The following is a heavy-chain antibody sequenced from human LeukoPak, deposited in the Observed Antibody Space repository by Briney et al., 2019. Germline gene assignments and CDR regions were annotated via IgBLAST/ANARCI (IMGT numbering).Heavy chain of an antibody. CDR3: AREDTAMVTFSYYYYYGMDV. V-gene: IGHV3-30-3*01. CDR2: ISFDGSNK. D-gene: IGHD5-18*01. J-gene: IGHJ6*02. CDR1: GFTFSSYA. Sequence: GRSLRLSCAASGFTFSSYAMRWVRQAPGKGLGWVAVISFDGSNKYYADSVKGRFTISRDNSKNTLYLQMNSLRAEDTAVYYCAREDTAMVTFSYYYYYGMDVWGQGTTVTVSS.